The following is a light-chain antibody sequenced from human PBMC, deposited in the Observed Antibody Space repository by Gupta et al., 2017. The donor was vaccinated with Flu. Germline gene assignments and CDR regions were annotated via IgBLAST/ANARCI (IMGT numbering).Light chain of an antibody. CDR3: QQYDGSAFT. J-gene: IGKJ3*01. V-gene: IGKV3-20*01. CDR1: QSVSSPY. Sequence: EIVLTQSPGTLSLSPGEGATLSCRASQSVSSPYLAWYQQKPGQAPRLLIYSASSRATGIPDRFSGSGCGIDFTLSISKLEPEDFAVYYCQQYDGSAFTFGPGTKVDV. CDR2: SAS.